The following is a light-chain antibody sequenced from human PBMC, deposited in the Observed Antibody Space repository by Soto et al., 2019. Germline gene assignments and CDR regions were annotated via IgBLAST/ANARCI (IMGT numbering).Light chain of an antibody. CDR3: QKYGDSPII. CDR1: QSVSASY. V-gene: IGKV3-20*01. J-gene: IGKJ5*01. Sequence: EIVLAQSPATLSLSPGDRATLSCRASQSVSASYLGWYQQKPGQAPRLLIYGASSRATGIPDRFRGSWSGTDFTLTISSLEPEDFAVYYCQKYGDSPIIFGQGTRLEIK. CDR2: GAS.